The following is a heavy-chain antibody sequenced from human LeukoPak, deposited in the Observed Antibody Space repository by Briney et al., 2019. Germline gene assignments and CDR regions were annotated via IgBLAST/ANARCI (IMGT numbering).Heavy chain of an antibody. J-gene: IGHJ6*02. CDR2: ISSSSSYI. D-gene: IGHD1-1*01. V-gene: IGHV3-21*01. CDR1: GFTFSNYA. CDR3: AKDGSYGMDV. Sequence: GGSLRLSCATSGFTFSNYAMHWVRQAPGKGLEWVSSISSSSSYIYDADSVKGRFTISRDNSKNTLYLQTNSLRAEDTAVYYCAKDGSYGMDVWGQGTTVTVSS.